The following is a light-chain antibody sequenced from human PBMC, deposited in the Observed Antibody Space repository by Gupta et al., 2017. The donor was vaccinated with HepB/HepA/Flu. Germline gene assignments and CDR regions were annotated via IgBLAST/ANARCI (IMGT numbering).Light chain of an antibody. CDR1: SSAIGGYNY. V-gene: IGLV2-14*03. Sequence: QSALTPPASASGPPEQSITTSCTGTSSAIGGYNYVSWYQQHPGKAPKLMIYDVSNRPSGVSDRFSGSKSGNTASLTISGLQAEDEADNYCSAYTGSSTVFGTGTEVTVL. CDR2: DVS. CDR3: SAYTGSSTV. J-gene: IGLJ1*01.